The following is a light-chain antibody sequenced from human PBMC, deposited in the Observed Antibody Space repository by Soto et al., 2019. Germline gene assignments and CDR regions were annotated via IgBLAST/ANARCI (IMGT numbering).Light chain of an antibody. CDR2: KAS. Sequence: DIQMXQXPXXLSASVGDRVTITCRASQSINNWLAWYQQKPGKAPKLLIYKASNLDIGVPSRFSGSGSGTEFTLTISSLQPDDFATYYCQQYDTYWTFGQGTKVEIK. CDR3: QQYDTYWT. CDR1: QSINNW. V-gene: IGKV1-5*03. J-gene: IGKJ1*01.